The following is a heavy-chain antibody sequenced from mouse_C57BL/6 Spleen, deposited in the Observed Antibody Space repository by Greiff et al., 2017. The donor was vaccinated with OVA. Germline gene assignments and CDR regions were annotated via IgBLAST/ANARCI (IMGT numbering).Heavy chain of an antibody. CDR1: GYTFTSYW. CDR3: ARWDYYDYDVAWFAY. J-gene: IGHJ3*01. V-gene: IGHV1-53*01. D-gene: IGHD2-4*01. CDR2: INPSNGGT. Sequence: VQLQQPGTELVKPGASVKLSCKASGYTFTSYWMHWVKQRPGQGLEWIGNINPSNGGTNYNEKFKSKAKLTVDKSSSTAYMQLSSLTSEDSAVYYCARWDYYDYDVAWFAYWGQGTLVTVSA.